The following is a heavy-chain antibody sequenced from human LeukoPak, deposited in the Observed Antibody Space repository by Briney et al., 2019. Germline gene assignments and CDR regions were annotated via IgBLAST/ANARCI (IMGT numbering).Heavy chain of an antibody. J-gene: IGHJ4*02. D-gene: IGHD2-15*01. V-gene: IGHV3-23*01. Sequence: GGSLRPSCAASGFTFSSYAMSWVRQAPGKGLEWVSAISGSGGSTYYADSVKGRFTISRDNSKNTLYLQMNSLRAEDTAVYYCAKDLGVVVVAWDTAMQDYWGQGTLVTVSS. CDR1: GFTFSSYA. CDR2: ISGSGGST. CDR3: AKDLGVVVVAWDTAMQDY.